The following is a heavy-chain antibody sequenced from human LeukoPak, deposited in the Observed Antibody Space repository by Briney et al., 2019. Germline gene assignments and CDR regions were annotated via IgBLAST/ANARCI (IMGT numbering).Heavy chain of an antibody. Sequence: SETLALTCTASGGPISSGDYYWSWIRQPPGNGLEWIEYIYYSGSTYYNPSLKSRVTRSVDTSKSQFSLKRSSVTAADTAVYYCASFLFGERVPCDYWGQGTLVTVSS. CDR1: GGPISSGDYY. D-gene: IGHD3-10*02. V-gene: IGHV4-30-4*01. CDR2: IYYSGST. J-gene: IGHJ4*02. CDR3: ASFLFGERVPCDY.